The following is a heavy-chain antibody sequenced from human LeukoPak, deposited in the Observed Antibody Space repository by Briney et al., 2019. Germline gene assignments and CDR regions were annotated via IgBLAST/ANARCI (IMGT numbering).Heavy chain of an antibody. J-gene: IGHJ6*03. Sequence: GGSLRLSCAASGFTFSSYNMNWVRQAPGKGLEWVSFISSSSSYIYYADSVKGRFTISRDNAKNSLYLQMNSLRAEDTAVYYCARDSSSWYFPRYYYYYMDVWGKGTTVTISS. V-gene: IGHV3-21*01. CDR2: ISSSSSYI. D-gene: IGHD6-13*01. CDR3: ARDSSSWYFPRYYYYYMDV. CDR1: GFTFSSYN.